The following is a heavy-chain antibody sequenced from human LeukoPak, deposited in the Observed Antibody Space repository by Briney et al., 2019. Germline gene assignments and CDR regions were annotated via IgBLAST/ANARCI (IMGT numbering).Heavy chain of an antibody. Sequence: GGSLRLSCAASRFTFSSYSMNWVRQAPGKRLEWVAVISYDGSNKYYADSVKGRFTISRDNSKNTLYLQMNSLRAEDTAVYYCAKASTYKLRSYWYFDLWGRGTLVTVSS. CDR1: RFTFSSYS. D-gene: IGHD4-17*01. V-gene: IGHV3-30*18. CDR3: AKASTYKLRSYWYFDL. J-gene: IGHJ2*01. CDR2: ISYDGSNK.